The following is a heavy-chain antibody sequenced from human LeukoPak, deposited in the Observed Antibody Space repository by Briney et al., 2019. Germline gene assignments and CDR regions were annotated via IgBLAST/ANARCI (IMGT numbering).Heavy chain of an antibody. Sequence: GGSLRLSCVASGFTFSNYWMHWVRQPPGKGLVWVTRIYVDGRTTNYADSVKGRFTISRDNAKNTVYLEMNSLSVEDTATYYCIRDFRSADLWGQGTLVTVTS. CDR3: IRDFRSADL. CDR1: GFTFSNYW. V-gene: IGHV3-74*01. CDR2: IYVDGRTT. J-gene: IGHJ5*02.